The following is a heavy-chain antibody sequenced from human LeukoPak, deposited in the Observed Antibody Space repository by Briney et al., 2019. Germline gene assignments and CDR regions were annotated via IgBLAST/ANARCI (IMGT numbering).Heavy chain of an antibody. J-gene: IGHJ4*02. CDR2: IYYIGST. CDR3: AIFPPVGAPY. Sequence: PSETLSLTCTVSGVSLSSDYWSWIRQSPGKGLEWIGFIYYIGSTNYNPSLKSRVTISVDTSKNQFSLRLSSVTAADTAVYYCAIFPPVGAPYWGQGTLVTVSS. D-gene: IGHD3-10*01. CDR1: GVSLSSDY. V-gene: IGHV4-59*01.